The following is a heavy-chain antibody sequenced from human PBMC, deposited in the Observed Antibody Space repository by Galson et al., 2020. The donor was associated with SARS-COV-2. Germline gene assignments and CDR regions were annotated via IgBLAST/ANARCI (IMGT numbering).Heavy chain of an antibody. CDR3: ARRPGYCSGGSCYSLDY. CDR1: GYSFTSYW. D-gene: IGHD2-15*01. V-gene: IGHV5-51*01. Sequence: GESLKISCKGSGYSFTSYWIGWVRQMPGNGLEWMGIIYPGDSATRYSPSFQGQVTISADKSISTAYLQWSSLKASDTAMYYCARRPGYCSGGSCYSLDYWGQGTLVTVSS. J-gene: IGHJ4*02. CDR2: IYPGDSAT.